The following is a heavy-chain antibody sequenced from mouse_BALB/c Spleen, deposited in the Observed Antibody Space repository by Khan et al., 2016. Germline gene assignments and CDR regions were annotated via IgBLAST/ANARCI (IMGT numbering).Heavy chain of an antibody. V-gene: IGHV14-3*02. CDR2: IDPANGNT. J-gene: IGHJ3*01. CDR3: ASAYYGQYGAWFAY. CDR1: GFNIKDTY. Sequence: VQLQQSGAELVKPGASVKLSCTASGFNIKDTYMHWVKQRPEQGLEWIGRIDPANGNTKYDPKFQGKATITADTSSNTAYLQLSSLTSEDTAVYYCASAYYGQYGAWFAYWGQGTLVTVSA. D-gene: IGHD2-10*01.